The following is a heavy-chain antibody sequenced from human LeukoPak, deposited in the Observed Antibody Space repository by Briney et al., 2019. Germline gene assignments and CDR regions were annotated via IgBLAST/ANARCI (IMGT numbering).Heavy chain of an antibody. D-gene: IGHD4-17*01. CDR3: ARGLTTVTTEEADY. CDR2: MNPNSGNT. J-gene: IGHJ4*02. V-gene: IGHV1-8*01. Sequence: ASVKVSCKASGYTFTSYDINWVRQATGQGLEWMGWMNPNSGNTGYAQKFQGRVTMTRNTSISTAYMELSSLRSEDTAVYYCARGLTTVTTEEADYWGQGTLVTVSS. CDR1: GYTFTSYD.